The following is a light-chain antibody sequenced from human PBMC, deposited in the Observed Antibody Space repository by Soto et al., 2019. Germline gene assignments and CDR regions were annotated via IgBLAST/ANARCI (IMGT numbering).Light chain of an antibody. J-gene: IGKJ4*01. CDR2: GAS. CDR3: HQYTNLLS. Sequence: DIVMTQSPATLSVSPGXRATLSCRASQSLSNNLAWYQQRPGQAPRLLIYGASTRATGIPARFSGSGSGTEFTLTIISLQSQDSAVYNCHQYTNLLSFRGGTNV. V-gene: IGKV3-15*01. CDR1: QSLSNN.